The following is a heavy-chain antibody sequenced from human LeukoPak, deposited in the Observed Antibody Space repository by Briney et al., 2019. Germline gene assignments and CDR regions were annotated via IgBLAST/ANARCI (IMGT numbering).Heavy chain of an antibody. J-gene: IGHJ4*02. D-gene: IGHD6-19*01. Sequence: GGSLRLSCAASGFTFSKYWMLCVRQAPEKGLESVSRINTDGTVTTYAASVKGRFTVSRDNADNTMFLQMNSVRDGDTAVYYCATKQWLAPPPDSWGQGTPVTVSS. V-gene: IGHV3-74*01. CDR2: INTDGTVT. CDR1: GFTFSKYW. CDR3: ATKQWLAPPPDS.